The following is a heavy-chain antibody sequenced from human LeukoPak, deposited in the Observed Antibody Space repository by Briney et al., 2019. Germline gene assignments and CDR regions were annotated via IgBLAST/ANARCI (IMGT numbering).Heavy chain of an antibody. V-gene: IGHV3-7*01. Sequence: PRGSLRLSCAASGFTFSSYSMNWVRQAPGKGLEWVASISENGRAKPYVASVRGRFTISRDNTKNSLYLQMNSLRVEDTAVYYCARGGAAAVRKRGIDYWGRGTLVTVSS. CDR2: ISENGRAK. J-gene: IGHJ4*02. CDR1: GFTFSSYS. CDR3: ARGGAAAVRKRGIDY. D-gene: IGHD6-13*01.